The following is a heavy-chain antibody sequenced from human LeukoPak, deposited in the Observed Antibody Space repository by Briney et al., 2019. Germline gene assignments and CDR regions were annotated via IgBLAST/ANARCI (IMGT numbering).Heavy chain of an antibody. CDR2: ISVSGSRA. J-gene: IGHJ6*02. V-gene: IGHV3-23*01. CDR3: TKDHDGMHA. CDR1: GFTFSSNA. Sequence: GGSLRLSCAASGFTFSSNAMSWVRQAPGKGLEWVSVISVSGSRAYYADFVKGRFTVSRDNSKNTVLLQMNSLRVEDTAVYYCTKDHDGMHAWGQGTTVTVSS.